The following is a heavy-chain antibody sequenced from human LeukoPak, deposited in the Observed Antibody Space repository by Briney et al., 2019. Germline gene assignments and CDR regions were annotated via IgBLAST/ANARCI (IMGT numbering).Heavy chain of an antibody. V-gene: IGHV3-66*01. CDR3: ARVEQQLVVY. Sequence: GGSLRLSCAASGFTVSSNYMSWVRQAPGQGLEWVSVIYSGGSTYYADSVKGRFTISIDNSKNTLYLQMNSLRAEDTAVYYCARVEQQLVVYWGQGTLVTVSS. J-gene: IGHJ4*02. D-gene: IGHD6-13*01. CDR1: GFTVSSNY. CDR2: IYSGGST.